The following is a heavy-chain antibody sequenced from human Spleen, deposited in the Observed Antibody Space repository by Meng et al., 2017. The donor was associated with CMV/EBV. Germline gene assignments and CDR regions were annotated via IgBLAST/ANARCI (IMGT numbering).Heavy chain of an antibody. CDR3: ARVREHTSLGNYWFDP. CDR1: GASITTTKW. D-gene: IGHD5-18*01. V-gene: IGHV4-4*02. CDR2: IDDSGNS. Sequence: GASITTTKWWTWVHQPPGKGLQWVGEIDDSGNSNSNPSLQIRLTLSLDTSKNHLSLRLTSVTAEDTAIYYCARVREHTSLGNYWFDPWGQGTLVTVSS. J-gene: IGHJ5*02.